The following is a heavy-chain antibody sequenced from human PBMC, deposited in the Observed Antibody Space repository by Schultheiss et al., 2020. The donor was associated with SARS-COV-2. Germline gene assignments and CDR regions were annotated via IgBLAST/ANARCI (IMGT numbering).Heavy chain of an antibody. CDR3: ARQGGWVYYDFWSGSIPFDY. J-gene: IGHJ4*02. V-gene: IGHV4-38-2*01. CDR2: IYHSGST. Sequence: SETLSLTCAVSGYSISSGYYWGWIRQPPGKGLEWIGSIYHSGSTYYNPSLKSRVTISVDTSKNQFSLKLSSVTAADTAVYYCARQGGWVYYDFWSGSIPFDYWGQGTLVTVAS. CDR1: GYSISSGYY. D-gene: IGHD3-3*01.